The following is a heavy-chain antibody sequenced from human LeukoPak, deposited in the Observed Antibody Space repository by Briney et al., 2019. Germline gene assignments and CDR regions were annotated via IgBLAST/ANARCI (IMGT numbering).Heavy chain of an antibody. CDR2: ISSSSSYI. J-gene: IGHJ6*02. CDR3: ARDSSVTTYYYYGMDV. D-gene: IGHD4-17*01. V-gene: IGHV3-11*06. CDR1: GFTFSDYY. Sequence: PGGSLRLSCAASGFTFSDYYMSWIRQAPGKGLEWVSSISSSSSYIYYADSVKGRFTISRDNAKNSLYLQMNSLRAEDTAVYYCARDSSVTTYYYYGMDVWGQGTTVTVSS.